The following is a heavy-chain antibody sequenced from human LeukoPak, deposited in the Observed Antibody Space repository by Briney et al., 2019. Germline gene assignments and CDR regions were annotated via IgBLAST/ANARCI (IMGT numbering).Heavy chain of an antibody. D-gene: IGHD3-16*02. CDR3: AKVPNYNYVWGSYRFDY. Sequence: GGSLRLSCAASGFTLSSYGMNWVRQAPGKGLEWVSFISSSSSYIYYADSVKGRFTISRDNSKNTLYLQMNSLRAEDTAVYYCAKVPNYNYVWGSYRFDYWGQGTLVTVSS. V-gene: IGHV3-21*01. CDR1: GFTLSSYG. CDR2: ISSSSSYI. J-gene: IGHJ4*02.